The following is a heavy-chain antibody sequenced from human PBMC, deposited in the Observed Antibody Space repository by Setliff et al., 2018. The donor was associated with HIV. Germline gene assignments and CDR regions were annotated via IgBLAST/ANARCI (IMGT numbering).Heavy chain of an antibody. CDR3: ARLSATTGWPPSYFDS. V-gene: IGHV4-39*07. J-gene: IGHJ4*02. D-gene: IGHD6-19*01. CDR1: GVSITNDYYY. Sequence: SETLSLTCTVSGVSITNDYYYWGWIRQPPGKGLDWIGNIFFTGTIEYNASLSSRVTISVDRSKNQISLTLTSVTAADTAIYYCARLSATTGWPPSYFDSWGQGALVTVSS. CDR2: IFFTGTI.